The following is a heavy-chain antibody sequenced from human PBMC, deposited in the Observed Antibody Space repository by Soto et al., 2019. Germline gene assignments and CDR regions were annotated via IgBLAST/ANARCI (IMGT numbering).Heavy chain of an antibody. D-gene: IGHD2-15*01. Sequence: PGGSLTLSCSVSGFSVSNVWMTWVRQAPGKGLGGVSSMSDGGKTYYTDSVKGRFTLSRDTSRNTLHLQMYSVTAEDTAVYYFSRYHSFGGYAFRGKGTRVTV. CDR3: SRYHSFGGYAF. CDR2: MSDGGKT. V-gene: IGHV3-53*01. J-gene: IGHJ4*02. CDR1: GFSVSNVW.